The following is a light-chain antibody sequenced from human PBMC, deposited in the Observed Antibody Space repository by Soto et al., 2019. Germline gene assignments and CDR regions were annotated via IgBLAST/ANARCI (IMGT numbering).Light chain of an antibody. J-gene: IGKJ2*01. CDR3: QQYGSSRYT. Sequence: EIVLTQSPATLSLSPGDRATLSCRASQSVTTFLAWYQQKPGQAPRLLIYDASDRAPGIPARFSGSGSATDFTLTISRLEPEDFAVYFCQQYGSSRYTFGQGTKLEIK. V-gene: IGKV3-11*01. CDR2: DAS. CDR1: QSVTTF.